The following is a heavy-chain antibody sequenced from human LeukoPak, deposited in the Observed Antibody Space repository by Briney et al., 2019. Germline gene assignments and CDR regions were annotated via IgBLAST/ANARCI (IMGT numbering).Heavy chain of an antibody. CDR1: GGSISSYY. Sequence: SETLSLTCTVSGGSISSYYWSWIRQPPGKGLEWIGYIYYSGSTNYNPSLKSRVTISVDTSKNQFSLKLSSVTAADTAVYYCARRADAWGSGSYYDHWGQGTLVTVSS. CDR2: IYYSGST. J-gene: IGHJ5*02. D-gene: IGHD3-10*01. V-gene: IGHV4-59*12. CDR3: ARRADAWGSGSYYDH.